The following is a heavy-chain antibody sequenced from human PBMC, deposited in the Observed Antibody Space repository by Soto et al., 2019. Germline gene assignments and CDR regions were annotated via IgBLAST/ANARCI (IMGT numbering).Heavy chain of an antibody. CDR3: ARSSRLRSGSYGPDAFDI. J-gene: IGHJ3*02. CDR1: GATFSSYA. V-gene: IGHV1-69*13. Sequence: GASVKVSSKAYGATFSSYALSWVRQAPGQGLEWMGGIIPIFGTANYAQKFQGRVTITADESTSTAYMELSSLRSEDTAVYYCARSSRLRSGSYGPDAFDIWGQGTMVTVSS. D-gene: IGHD1-26*01. CDR2: IIPIFGTA.